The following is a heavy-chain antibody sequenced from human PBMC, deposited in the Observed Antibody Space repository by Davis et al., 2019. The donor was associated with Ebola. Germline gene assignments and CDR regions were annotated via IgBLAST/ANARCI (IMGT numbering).Heavy chain of an antibody. V-gene: IGHV3-21*01. CDR1: GFTFGTYT. J-gene: IGHJ5*02. D-gene: IGHD5-18*01. Sequence: GESLKISCAASGFTFGTYTMNWVRQAPGKGLEWVSSISSSTSYIYYADSVKGRFTISRDNAKNSLYLQMNSLRAEDTAVYYCASGLRGYSYGNWFDTWGQGTLVTVSS. CDR3: ASGLRGYSYGNWFDT. CDR2: ISSSTSYI.